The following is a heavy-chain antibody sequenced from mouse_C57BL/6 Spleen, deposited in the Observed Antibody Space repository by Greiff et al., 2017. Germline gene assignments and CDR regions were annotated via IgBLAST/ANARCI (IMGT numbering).Heavy chain of an antibody. Sequence: QVHVKQSGAELVRPGASVTLSCKASGYTFTDYEMHWVKQTPVHGLEWIGAIDPETGGTAYNQKFKGKAILTADKSSSTAYMELRSLTSEDSAVYYCTRSLTFYDSSYHHPPFDYWGQGTTLTVSS. V-gene: IGHV1-15*01. J-gene: IGHJ2*01. CDR2: IDPETGGT. CDR1: GYTFTDYE. CDR3: TRSLTFYDSSYHHPPFDY. D-gene: IGHD1-1*01.